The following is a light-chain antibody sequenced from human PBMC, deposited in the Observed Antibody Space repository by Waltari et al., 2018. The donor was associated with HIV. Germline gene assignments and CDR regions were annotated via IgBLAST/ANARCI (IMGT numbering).Light chain of an antibody. Sequence: QSALTQPPSASGSPGQSVTIPFTGTSSDIGGYNYGSWYQQHPGKAPKLIMTEVTKRPSGVPDRFSGYKSGNTASLTVSGLQAEDEAHYYCSSYAPTNNFYVLFGGGTALTVL. J-gene: IGLJ2*01. CDR1: SSDIGGYNY. CDR3: SSYAPTNNFYVL. CDR2: EVT. V-gene: IGLV2-8*01.